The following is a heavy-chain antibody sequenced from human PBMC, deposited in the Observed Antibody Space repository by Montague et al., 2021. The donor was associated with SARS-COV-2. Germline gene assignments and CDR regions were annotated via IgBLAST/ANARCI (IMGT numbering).Heavy chain of an antibody. Sequence: SETLSLTCTVSGGSISSSNYYWAWIRQPPGKGLEWIGSIYHSGSTFYNPSLKSRVSMSVDTSKNQFSLKLSPVTAADTAMYYCARVKWELSVGNVFDIWGQGTMVTVSS. CDR3: ARVKWELSVGNVFDI. J-gene: IGHJ3*02. D-gene: IGHD1-26*01. CDR1: GGSISSSNYY. V-gene: IGHV4-39*01. CDR2: IYHSGST.